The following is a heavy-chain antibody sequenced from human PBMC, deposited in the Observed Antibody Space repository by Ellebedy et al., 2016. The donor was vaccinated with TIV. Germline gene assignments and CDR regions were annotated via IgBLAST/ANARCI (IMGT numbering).Heavy chain of an antibody. CDR2: IYHSGST. CDR3: ARGHSSGYYQPAQWYFDL. CDR1: GGSISSGGYS. Sequence: MPSETLSLTCAVSGGSISSGGYSWSWIRQPPGNGLEWIGYIYHSGSTYYNPSLKSRVTISVDRSKNQFSLKLSSVTAADTAVYYCARGHSSGYYQPAQWYFDLWGRGTLVTVSS. J-gene: IGHJ2*01. V-gene: IGHV4-30-2*01. D-gene: IGHD3-22*01.